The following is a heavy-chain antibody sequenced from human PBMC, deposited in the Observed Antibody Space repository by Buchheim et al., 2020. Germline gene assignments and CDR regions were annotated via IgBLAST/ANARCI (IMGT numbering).Heavy chain of an antibody. D-gene: IGHD2-8*01. CDR1: GFTFSSYS. CDR2: ISSSSSYI. Sequence: EVQLVESGGGLVKPGGSLRLSCAASGFTFSSYSMNWVRQAPGKGLEWVSSISSSSSYIYYADSVKGRFTISRDTAQNSLYLQMNSLRAEDTAVYYCARGKMVYAGSFDYWGQGTL. J-gene: IGHJ4*02. V-gene: IGHV3-21*01. CDR3: ARGKMVYAGSFDY.